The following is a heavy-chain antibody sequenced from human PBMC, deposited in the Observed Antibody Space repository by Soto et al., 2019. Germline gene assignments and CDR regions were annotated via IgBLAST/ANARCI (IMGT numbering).Heavy chain of an antibody. Sequence: QVQLVQSGDEVGKPGSSVKVSCKASGYIFVNYGIAWVRQAPGQGLEWMGWISPYSGNTHYARKVQGSLTMTTDTSTCTAYMDLGSLTSDDTAVYYWAMVDNYVTPTPQDVWGQGTTVTVSS. CDR2: ISPYSGNT. D-gene: IGHD3-16*01. J-gene: IGHJ6*02. CDR3: AMVDNYVTPTPQDV. CDR1: GYIFVNYG. V-gene: IGHV1-18*01.